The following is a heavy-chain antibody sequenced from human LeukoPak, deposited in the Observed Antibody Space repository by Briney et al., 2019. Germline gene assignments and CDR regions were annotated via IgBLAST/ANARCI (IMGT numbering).Heavy chain of an antibody. D-gene: IGHD6-19*01. J-gene: IGHJ3*02. Sequence: GESLKISCKGSGYSFSSYWIGWVRQMPGKGLEWMGIIYPGDSDTRYSPSFQGQVTISADRPISTAYLQWSSLKASDTAMYYCATAKAVAGPSGAFDIWGQGTMLTVSS. CDR2: IYPGDSDT. CDR3: ATAKAVAGPSGAFDI. V-gene: IGHV5-51*04. CDR1: GYSFSSYW.